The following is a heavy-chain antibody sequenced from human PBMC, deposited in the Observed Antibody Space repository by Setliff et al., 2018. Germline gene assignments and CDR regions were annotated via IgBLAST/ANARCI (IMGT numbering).Heavy chain of an antibody. J-gene: IGHJ4*02. CDR2: ISHSGST. CDR1: GYSISSGHY. Sequence: PSETLSLTCTVSGYSISSGHYWGWIRQPPGKGLEWIGSISHSGSTYYNPSLRSRVTISLDTSKNQFSPKLTSVTAAGTAVYYCAGGRRYDYGWDFDYWGQGTLVTVSS. CDR3: AGGRRYDYGWDFDY. V-gene: IGHV4-38-2*02. D-gene: IGHD4-17*01.